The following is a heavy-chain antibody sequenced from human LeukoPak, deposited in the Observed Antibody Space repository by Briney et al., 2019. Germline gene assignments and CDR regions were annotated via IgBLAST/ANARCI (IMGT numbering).Heavy chain of an antibody. D-gene: IGHD3-3*01. CDR2: IYYSGST. Sequence: SETLSLTCTVSGGSISSYYWSWIRQPPGKGLEWIGYIYYSGSTNYNPSLKSRVTISVDTSKNQFSLKLSSVTAADTAAYYCARDLEWLYPGGAFDIWGQGTMVTVSS. V-gene: IGHV4-59*01. J-gene: IGHJ3*02. CDR1: GGSISSYY. CDR3: ARDLEWLYPGGAFDI.